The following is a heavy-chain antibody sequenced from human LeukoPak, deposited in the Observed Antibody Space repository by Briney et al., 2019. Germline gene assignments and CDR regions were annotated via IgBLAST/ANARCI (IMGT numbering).Heavy chain of an antibody. J-gene: IGHJ4*02. CDR3: ARDQGIFDY. CDR2: IWYDGSNK. V-gene: IGHV3-33*01. CDR1: GFTFSSYG. Sequence: QAGGSLRLSCAASGFTFSSYGMHWVRQAPGKGLEWVAVIWYDGSNKYYADSVKGRFTISRDNAKNSLYLQMNSLRDEDSAVYYCARDQGIFDYWGQGTLVTVSS.